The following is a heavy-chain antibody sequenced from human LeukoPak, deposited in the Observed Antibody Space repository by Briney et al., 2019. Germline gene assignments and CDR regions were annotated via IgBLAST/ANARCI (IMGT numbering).Heavy chain of an antibody. CDR3: AKAPVTSCRGAFCYPFDY. V-gene: IGHV3-23*01. J-gene: IGHJ4*02. CDR1: GFNFSSYA. CDR2: MSSSDDGR. D-gene: IGHD2-15*01. Sequence: QTGGSLRLSCAASGFNFSSYAMSWVRQAPGKGLEWVSAMSSSDDGRYYAASVRGRFTISRDTSRSTLYLQMNSLRAEDAAVYYCAKAPVTSCRGAFCYPFDYWGQGTLVTVSS.